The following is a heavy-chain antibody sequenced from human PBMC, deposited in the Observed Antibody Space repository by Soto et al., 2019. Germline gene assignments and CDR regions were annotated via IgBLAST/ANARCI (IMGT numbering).Heavy chain of an antibody. CDR3: ATGGPIAVAGMAGWFDP. D-gene: IGHD6-19*01. Sequence: EVQLLESGGGLVQPGASLRLSCVASGFTFNSYGMSWVRQAPGRGLDWVSAVSSSGDSTYYADSVKGRFTISRDNSKNTLYLQMNSLRAEDTAVYYCATGGPIAVAGMAGWFDPWGQGTLVTVSS. J-gene: IGHJ5*02. CDR1: GFTFNSYG. V-gene: IGHV3-23*01. CDR2: VSSSGDST.